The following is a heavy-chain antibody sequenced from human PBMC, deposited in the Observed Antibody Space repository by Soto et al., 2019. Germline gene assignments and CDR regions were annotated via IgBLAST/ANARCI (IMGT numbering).Heavy chain of an antibody. CDR3: ARSLSTISARPDY. V-gene: IGHV1-2*02. D-gene: IGHD6-6*01. J-gene: IGHJ4*02. CDR1: GYTFTDYF. CDR2: INPNTGGI. Sequence: ASGKVSCRASGYTFTDYFIHWVRQAPGQGLEWMGCINPNTGGINYARKFQGRVTMTRDTSISTAYMELRGLRSDDTALYFCARSLSTISARPDYWGQGTLGTVSS.